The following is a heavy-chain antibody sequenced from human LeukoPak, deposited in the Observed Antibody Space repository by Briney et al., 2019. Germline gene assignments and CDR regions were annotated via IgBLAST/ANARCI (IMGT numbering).Heavy chain of an antibody. J-gene: IGHJ4*02. CDR1: GGTFSSYA. CDR3: ARGPYFDY. V-gene: IGHV1-69*05. CDR2: IIPIFGTA. Sequence: SVKVSCKASGGTFSSYAISWVRQAPGQGLEWMGGIIPIFGTANYAQKFQGRVTMTRNTSISTAYMELSSLRSEDTAVYYCARGPYFDYWGQGTLVTVSS.